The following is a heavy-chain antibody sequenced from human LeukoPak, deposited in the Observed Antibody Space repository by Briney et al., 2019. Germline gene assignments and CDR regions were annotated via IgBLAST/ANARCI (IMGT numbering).Heavy chain of an antibody. Sequence: ASVKVYCKASGYTFTGYYMHWVRQAPGQGLEWMGWINPNSGGTNYAQKFQGWVTMTRDTSISTAYMELSRLRSDDTAVYYCASSRYGSTWFDPWGQGTLVTVSS. J-gene: IGHJ5*02. CDR3: ASSRYGSTWFDP. CDR1: GYTFTGYY. D-gene: IGHD3-10*01. CDR2: INPNSGGT. V-gene: IGHV1-2*04.